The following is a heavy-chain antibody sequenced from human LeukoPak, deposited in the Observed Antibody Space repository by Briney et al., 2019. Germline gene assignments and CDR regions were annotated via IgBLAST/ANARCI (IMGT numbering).Heavy chain of an antibody. J-gene: IGHJ3*02. CDR2: SSAYSGNT. V-gene: IGHV1-18*01. Sequence: GASVKVSCKASGYTVTNYGISWVRQAPGQGREWTAGSSAYSGNTNYAQNFQGRLTRTTDTSTNTAYMELRSLRSDDTAVYYCARQGYCTSPSCYARGDDAFDIWGQGAMVTVSS. CDR3: ARQGYCTSPSCYARGDDAFDI. CDR1: GYTVTNYG. D-gene: IGHD2-2*01.